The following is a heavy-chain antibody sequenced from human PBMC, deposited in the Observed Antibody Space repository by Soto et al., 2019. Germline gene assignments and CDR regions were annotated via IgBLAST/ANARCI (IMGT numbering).Heavy chain of an antibody. CDR1: GFTFNGAW. CDR2: VKSKVDGGSI. V-gene: IGHV3-15*07. J-gene: IGHJ4*02. Sequence: EVQLVESGGGLVEPGGSLRLSCTASGFTFNGAWMNWVRQAPGKGLEWVGRVKSKVDGGSIDYAAPVRGRFTISRDDSRSTVDLQMNSLSAEDSAMYYCSADLPVWGAYAFDYWGQGALVTVSS. D-gene: IGHD3-16*01. CDR3: SADLPVWGAYAFDY.